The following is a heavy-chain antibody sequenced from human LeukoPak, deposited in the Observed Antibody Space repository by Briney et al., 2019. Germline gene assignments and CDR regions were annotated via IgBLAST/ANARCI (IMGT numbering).Heavy chain of an antibody. Sequence: GSLRLSCAASGFIFSSYWMHWVRQVPGKRLVWVSRISGDGSSTTYADSVKGRFTISRDNAKNTLYLQMSSLRAEDTAVHYCVRDRETTVTTLDFWGQGTVVTVSS. CDR2: ISGDGSST. CDR3: VRDRETTVTTLDF. D-gene: IGHD4-11*01. V-gene: IGHV3-74*03. CDR1: GFIFSSYW. J-gene: IGHJ4*02.